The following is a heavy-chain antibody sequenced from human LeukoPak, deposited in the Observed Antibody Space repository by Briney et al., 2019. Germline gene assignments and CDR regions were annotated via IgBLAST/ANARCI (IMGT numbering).Heavy chain of an antibody. CDR1: GFTFSSYA. Sequence: PGESLRLSCAAPGFTFSSYAMHWVRQAPGKGLEYVSAISSNGGSTYYANSVKGRFTISRDNSKNTLYLQMGSLRAEDMAVYYCARGRSVPPRWFDPWGQGTLVTVSS. CDR2: ISSNGGST. J-gene: IGHJ5*02. CDR3: ARGRSVPPRWFDP. D-gene: IGHD2-2*01. V-gene: IGHV3-64*01.